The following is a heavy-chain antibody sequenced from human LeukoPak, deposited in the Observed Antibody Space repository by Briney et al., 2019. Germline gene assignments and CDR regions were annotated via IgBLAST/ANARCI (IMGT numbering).Heavy chain of an antibody. D-gene: IGHD7-27*01. Sequence: GGSPRLSCAASGFTFNNFAMNWVRQAPGKGLEWVSSVNFRGTISYYADSVKGRFTISRDNSKNTLFLQMDSLRAEDAAIYYCAKGERGIDYWGQGTLVTVSS. J-gene: IGHJ4*02. V-gene: IGHV3-23*01. CDR2: VNFRGTIS. CDR3: AKGERGIDY. CDR1: GFTFNNFA.